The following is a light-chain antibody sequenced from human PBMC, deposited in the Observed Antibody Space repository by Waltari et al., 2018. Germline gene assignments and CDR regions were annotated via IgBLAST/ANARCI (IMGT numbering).Light chain of an antibody. CDR2: KTT. CDR1: SGFVASTSY. J-gene: IGLJ3*02. V-gene: IGLV8-61*01. CDR3: LLYMGSGIWV. Sequence: QTVVTQEPSFTVSRGGTVTPTCAVISGFVASTSYASWYQQTPGQAPRTLVYKTTTRSSGVPDRFSGSILGNKAALASTGAQAVDESDYYCLLYMGSGIWVFGGGTKLTVL.